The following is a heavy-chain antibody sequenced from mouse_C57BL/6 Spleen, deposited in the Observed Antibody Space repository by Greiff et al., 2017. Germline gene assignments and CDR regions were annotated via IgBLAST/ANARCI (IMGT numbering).Heavy chain of an antibody. J-gene: IGHJ4*01. CDR2: IHPNSGST. Sequence: QVQLQQPGAELVKPGASVQLSCKASGYTFTSYWMHWVKQRPGQGLEWIGMIHPNSGSTNYNEKFKSKATLTVDKSSSTAYMQLSSLTSEDSAVYYCARWGYPEGFNAMDYWGQGTSVTVSS. CDR3: ARWGYPEGFNAMDY. D-gene: IGHD2-14*01. V-gene: IGHV1-64*01. CDR1: GYTFTSYW.